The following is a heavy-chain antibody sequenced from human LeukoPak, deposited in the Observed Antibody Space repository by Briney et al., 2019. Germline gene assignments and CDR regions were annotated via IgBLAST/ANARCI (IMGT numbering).Heavy chain of an antibody. Sequence: GASVKVSCKASGATFSSYAISWGRQAPGQGLEWMGGIIPIFGTANYAQKFQGRVTITADESTSTAYMELSSLRSEDTAVYYCARDSGARGYGSSPDYWGQGTLVTVSS. D-gene: IGHD5-12*01. CDR2: IIPIFGTA. V-gene: IGHV1-69*13. CDR1: GATFSSYA. CDR3: ARDSGARGYGSSPDY. J-gene: IGHJ4*02.